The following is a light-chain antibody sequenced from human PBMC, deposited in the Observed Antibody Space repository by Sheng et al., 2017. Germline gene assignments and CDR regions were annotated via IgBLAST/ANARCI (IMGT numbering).Light chain of an antibody. Sequence: QSALTQPRSVSGSPGQSVTISCTGTSSDVGGYNYVSWYQQLPGKAPKVMIYDVTKRPSGVPDRFSGSKSGNTASLTISGLQAEDEAAYYCCSFVRDYTFVFGTATKLTVL. CDR1: SSDVGGYNY. CDR3: CSFVRDYTFV. CDR2: DVT. J-gene: IGLJ1*01. V-gene: IGLV2-11*01.